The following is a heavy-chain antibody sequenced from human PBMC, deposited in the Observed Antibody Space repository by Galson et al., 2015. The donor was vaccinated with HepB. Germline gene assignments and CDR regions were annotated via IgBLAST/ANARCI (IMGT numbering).Heavy chain of an antibody. CDR1: GGSVSSGDW. D-gene: IGHD1-26*01. Sequence: ETLSLTCAVSGGSVSSGDWWSWVRQPPGKGLEWVGEIWPSGTTYYSPSLKGRVTISIDTSKNHVSLELTSVTAADTAVYYCARGITYAWELLAIWGQGTMVTVSS. CDR3: ARGITYAWELLAI. J-gene: IGHJ3*02. V-gene: IGHV4-4*02. CDR2: IWPSGTT.